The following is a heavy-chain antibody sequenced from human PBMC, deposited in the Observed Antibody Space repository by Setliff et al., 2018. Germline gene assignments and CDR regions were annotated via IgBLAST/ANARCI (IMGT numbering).Heavy chain of an antibody. CDR1: GGSFSDYY. CDR3: AGGGRYCGGDCYQDDAFDI. J-gene: IGHJ3*02. Sequence: PSETLSLTCEVSGGSFSDYYWSWIRQSPGKGLEWLGDFNRTRKIDYSPSLKSRLTISVDTSKEQFSLHLNSVTAADTAMYYCAGGGRYCGGDCYQDDAFDIWGQGTMVTVSS. V-gene: IGHV4-34*01. D-gene: IGHD2-21*02. CDR2: FNRTRKI.